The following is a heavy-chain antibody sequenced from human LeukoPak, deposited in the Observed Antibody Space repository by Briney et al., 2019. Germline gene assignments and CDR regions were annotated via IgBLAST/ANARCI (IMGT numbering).Heavy chain of an antibody. CDR1: GFIFTNAW. Sequence: GGSLRLSCAASGFIFTNAWMNWVRRTPGEGLEWVGRIKTKADGGTTDYAAPVKGRFTISRDDSTNTLYLQMNNLQTEDTAVYYCTTVRTYWGQGTLVTVSS. CDR3: TTVRTY. J-gene: IGHJ4*02. CDR2: IKTKADGGTT. V-gene: IGHV3-15*01.